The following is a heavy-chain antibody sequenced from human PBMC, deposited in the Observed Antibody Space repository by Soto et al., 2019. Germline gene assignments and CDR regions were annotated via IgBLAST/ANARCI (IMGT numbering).Heavy chain of an antibody. CDR2: IYYSGST. D-gene: IGHD2-2*01. CDR3: ARRYCSSTSCYNWFDP. CDR1: GGSISSYY. Sequence: QVQLQESGPGLVKPSETLSLTCTVSGGSISSYYWSWIRQPPGKGLEWIGYIYYSGSTNYNPSLKSRVTISVKTSKNQFSLRLSSVTAADTAVYYCARRYCSSTSCYNWFDPWGQGTLVTVSS. J-gene: IGHJ5*02. V-gene: IGHV4-59*08.